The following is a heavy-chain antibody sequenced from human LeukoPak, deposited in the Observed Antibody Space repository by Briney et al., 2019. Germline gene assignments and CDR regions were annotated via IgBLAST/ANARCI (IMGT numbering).Heavy chain of an antibody. CDR3: ARAGSGLYYDY. CDR1: GFTFSSFP. CDR2: ITSNGGST. D-gene: IGHD3-22*01. J-gene: IGHJ4*02. V-gene: IGHV3-64*01. Sequence: GGSLRLSCAASGFTFSSFPMHWVRQAPGKGLEYVSAITSNGGSTFYANSVKDRFTISRDNSKNTLYRQMGSLRAEDMAVYYCARAGSGLYYDYWGQGTLVTVSS.